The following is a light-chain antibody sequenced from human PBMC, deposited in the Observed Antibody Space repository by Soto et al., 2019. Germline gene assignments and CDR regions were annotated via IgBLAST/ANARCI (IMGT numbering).Light chain of an antibody. CDR3: QQDKSYCK. CDR1: QSISSW. V-gene: IGKV1-5*03. CDR2: KPF. J-gene: IGKJ1*01. Sequence: DLQMTQSPSTMYASVGDTVTITCRASQSISSWLAWYQHKPGKAPKLLIYKPFSLEGGVPSRFSGSGSGTECTLTISSLQPDDFATYYCQQDKSYCKFGQGKKGPIK.